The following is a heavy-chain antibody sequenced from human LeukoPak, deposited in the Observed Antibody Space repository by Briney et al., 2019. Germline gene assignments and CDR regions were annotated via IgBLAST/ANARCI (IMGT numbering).Heavy chain of an antibody. CDR2: IYYSGST. CDR1: GGSISSYY. J-gene: IGHJ4*02. Sequence: PSETLSLTCTVSGGSISSYYWSWIRQPPGKGLEWIGYIYYSGSTNYNPSLKSRVTISVDTSKNQFSLKLSSVTAADTAVYYCARVSYVVGTEVIDYWGQGTLVTVSS. V-gene: IGHV4-59*01. CDR3: ARVSYVVGTEVIDY. D-gene: IGHD6-19*01.